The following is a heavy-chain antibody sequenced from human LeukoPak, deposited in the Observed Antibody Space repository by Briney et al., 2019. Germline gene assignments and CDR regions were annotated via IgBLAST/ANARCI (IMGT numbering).Heavy chain of an antibody. J-gene: IGHJ4*02. CDR2: IKEDGTET. D-gene: IGHD5-24*01. V-gene: IGHV3-7*03. CDR1: GFMFSSNW. CDR3: AKEGRSLQTY. Sequence: GGSLRLSCAASGFMFSSNWMSWVRLAPGKGLEWVANIKEDGTETYYVDSVKGRFTITRDNAKNSLYLQMNSLRVEDTAVYYCAKEGRSLQTYWGQGTLVTVSS.